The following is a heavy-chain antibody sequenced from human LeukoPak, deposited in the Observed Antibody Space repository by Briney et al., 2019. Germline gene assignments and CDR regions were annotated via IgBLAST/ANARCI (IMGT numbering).Heavy chain of an antibody. D-gene: IGHD1-26*01. CDR1: GFTFSKAW. CDR3: TVGLGKTDTDY. Sequence: GGPLRLSCAASGFTFSKAWMSWIRQAPGKWLEWVARTKTKSQGGSRDYAAPVKGIFAISRDDSEDRLYLQMNSLKSEDTAVYYCTVGLGKTDTDYWGEGNLVTVSS. J-gene: IGHJ4*02. CDR2: TKTKSQGGSR. V-gene: IGHV3-15*05.